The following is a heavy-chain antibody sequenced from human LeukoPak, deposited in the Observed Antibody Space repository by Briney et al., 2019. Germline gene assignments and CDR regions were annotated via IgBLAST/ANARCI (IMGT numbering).Heavy chain of an antibody. CDR1: GFTFSSYE. CDR3: ARWAYYYYYMDV. Sequence: GGSLRLSCAASGFTFSSYEMNWVRQAPGRGLEWVSYISSSGSTIYYADSVKGRFTISRDNAKNSLYLQMNSLRAEDTAVYYCARWAYYYYYMDVWGKGTTVTISS. CDR2: ISSSGSTI. J-gene: IGHJ6*03. V-gene: IGHV3-48*03.